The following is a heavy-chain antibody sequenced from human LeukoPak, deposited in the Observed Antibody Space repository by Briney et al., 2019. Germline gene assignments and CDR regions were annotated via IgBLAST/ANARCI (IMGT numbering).Heavy chain of an antibody. V-gene: IGHV3-30-3*01. J-gene: IGHJ4*02. D-gene: IGHD3-22*01. CDR2: ISYDGSNK. CDR1: GFTFSSYA. CDR3: ARTGYYYDSSGYYY. Sequence: PGGSLRLSCAASGFTFSSYAMHWVRQAPGKGLEWVAVISYDGSNKYYADSVKGRFTISRDNSKNTLYLQMNSLRAEDTAVYYCARTGYYYDSSGYYYWGQGTLVTVSS.